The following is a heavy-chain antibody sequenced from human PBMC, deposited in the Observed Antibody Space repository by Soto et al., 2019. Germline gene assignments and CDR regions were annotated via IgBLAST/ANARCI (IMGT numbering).Heavy chain of an antibody. CDR1: GFTFDDYA. CDR2: ISWNSGSI. J-gene: IGHJ3*02. Sequence: EVQLVESGGGLVQPGRSLRLSCEASGFTFDDYAMHWVRQAPGKGLEWVSGISWNSGSIGYADSVKGRFTISRDNAKNALYLQMNSQRAEDTALYYCAKIRGRSGYYPPHDAFDIWGQGTMVTVSS. V-gene: IGHV3-9*01. D-gene: IGHD3-22*01. CDR3: AKIRGRSGYYPPHDAFDI.